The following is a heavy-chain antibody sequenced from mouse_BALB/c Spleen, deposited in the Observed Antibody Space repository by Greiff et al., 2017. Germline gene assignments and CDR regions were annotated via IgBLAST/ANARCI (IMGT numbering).Heavy chain of an antibody. V-gene: IGHV4-1*02. CDR1: GFDFSRYW. CDR2: INPDSSTI. J-gene: IGHJ1*01. Sequence: EVQLQESGGGLVQPGGSLKLSCAASGFDFSRYWMSWVRQAPGKGLEWIGEINPDSSTINYTPSLKDKFIISRDNAKNTLYLQMSKVRSEDTALYYCARPENYYGYRWYFDVWGAGTTVTVSS. CDR3: ARPENYYGYRWYFDV. D-gene: IGHD1-2*01.